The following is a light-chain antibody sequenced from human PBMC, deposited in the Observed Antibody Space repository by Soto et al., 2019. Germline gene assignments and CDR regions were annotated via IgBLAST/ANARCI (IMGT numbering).Light chain of an antibody. CDR3: QHYNSYSEA. V-gene: IGKV1-5*03. CDR2: KAS. Sequence: DIQMTPCACSLSGSVGDRVTITCRASQTISSWLAWYQQKPGKAPKLLIYKASTLKSGVPSRFSGSGSGTEFTLTISSLQPHDFATYYCQHYNSYSEAFGQGTKVDI. CDR1: QTISSW. J-gene: IGKJ1*01.